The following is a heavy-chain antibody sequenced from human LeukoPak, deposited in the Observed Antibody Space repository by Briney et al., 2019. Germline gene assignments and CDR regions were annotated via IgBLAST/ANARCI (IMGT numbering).Heavy chain of an antibody. CDR3: AKAAPGQRLVVDYFDY. D-gene: IGHD6-13*01. CDR2: IKQDGSEK. CDR1: GFTFSSYW. J-gene: IGHJ4*02. V-gene: IGHV3-7*03. Sequence: GGSLRLSCAASGFTFSSYWMSWVRQAPGKGLEWVVVANIKQDGSEKSYVDSVKGRFTISRDNAKNSLYLQMNSLRPEDTAFYYCAKAAPGQRLVVDYFDYWGQGILVTVSS.